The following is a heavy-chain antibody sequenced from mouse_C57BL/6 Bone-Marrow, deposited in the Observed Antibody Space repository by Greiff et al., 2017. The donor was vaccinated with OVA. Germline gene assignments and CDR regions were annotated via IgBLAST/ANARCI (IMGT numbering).Heavy chain of an antibody. CDR1: GFTFSDYY. CDR3: ARLYYGSSYGIDY. J-gene: IGHJ2*01. Sequence: EVHLVESGGGLVQPGGSLKLSCAASGFTFSDYYMYWVRQTPEKRLEWVAYISNGGGSTYYPDTVKGRFTISRDNAKNTLYLQMSRLKSEDTAMYYCARLYYGSSYGIDYWGQGTTLTVSS. V-gene: IGHV5-12*01. CDR2: ISNGGGST. D-gene: IGHD1-1*01.